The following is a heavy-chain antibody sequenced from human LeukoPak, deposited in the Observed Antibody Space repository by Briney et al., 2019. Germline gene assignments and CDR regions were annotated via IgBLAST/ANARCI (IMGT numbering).Heavy chain of an antibody. J-gene: IGHJ4*02. CDR1: GGSFSGYY. CDR2: INHSGST. V-gene: IGHV4-34*01. D-gene: IGHD3-22*01. Sequence: SETLSLTCAVYGGSFSGYYWSWIRQPPGKGLEWIGEINHSGSTNYNPSLKSRVTMSVDTSKNQFSLKLSSVTAADTAVYYCARRSGPYYDSSCYYGYWGQGTLVTVSS. CDR3: ARRSGPYYDSSCYYGY.